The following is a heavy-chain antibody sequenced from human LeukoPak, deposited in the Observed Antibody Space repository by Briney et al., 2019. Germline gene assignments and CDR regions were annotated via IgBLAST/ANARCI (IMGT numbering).Heavy chain of an antibody. CDR2: INHSGST. Sequence: SETLSLTCAAYGGSFSGYYWSWIRQPPGKGLEWIGEINHSGSTNNNPSLKSRVTISLDTSKNQFSLKLSFVTAADTAVYYCERRGNLMATITALDYWGQGTLVTVSS. J-gene: IGHJ4*02. V-gene: IGHV4-34*01. D-gene: IGHD5-24*01. CDR1: GGSFSGYY. CDR3: ERRGNLMATITALDY.